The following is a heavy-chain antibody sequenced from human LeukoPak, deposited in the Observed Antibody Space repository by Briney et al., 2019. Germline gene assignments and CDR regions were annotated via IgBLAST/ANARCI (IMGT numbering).Heavy chain of an antibody. CDR3: AREGTMASRGIPNY. V-gene: IGHV3-48*02. CDR2: ISSSSTI. CDR1: GFTFSSYS. J-gene: IGHJ4*02. D-gene: IGHD3-10*01. Sequence: PGGSLRLSCAASGFTFSSYSMNWVRQAPGKGLEWVSYISSSSTIYYADSVKGRFTISRDNAKNSLYLQMNSLRDEDTAVYYCAREGTMASRGIPNYWGQGTLVTVSS.